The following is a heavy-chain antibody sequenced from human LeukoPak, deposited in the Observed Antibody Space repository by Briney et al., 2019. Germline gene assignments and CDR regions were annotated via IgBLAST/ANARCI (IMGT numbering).Heavy chain of an antibody. CDR1: GGSISSSSYY. V-gene: IGHV4-39*01. Sequence: SETLSLTCTVSGGSISSSSYYWGCIRQPPGKGLEWIGSIYYSGSTYYNPSLKSRVTISVDTSKNQFSLKLSSVTAADTAVYYCARLATATAPIDYWGQGTLVTVSS. J-gene: IGHJ4*02. CDR3: ARLATATAPIDY. D-gene: IGHD2-15*01. CDR2: IYYSGST.